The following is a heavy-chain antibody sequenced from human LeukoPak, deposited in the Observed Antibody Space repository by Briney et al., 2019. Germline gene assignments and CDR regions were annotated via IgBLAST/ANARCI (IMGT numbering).Heavy chain of an antibody. J-gene: IGHJ4*02. CDR2: ISSDGSIT. CDR1: GFTFSPYW. D-gene: IGHD1-14*01. V-gene: IGHV3-74*01. Sequence: GGSLRLSCAASGFTFSPYWMHWVRQAPGKGLVWVSRISSDGSITSYADSVKGRFTISRDNAKNSLYLQMNSLRAEDTAVYYCARDVAYNTFDYWGQGTLVTVSS. CDR3: ARDVAYNTFDY.